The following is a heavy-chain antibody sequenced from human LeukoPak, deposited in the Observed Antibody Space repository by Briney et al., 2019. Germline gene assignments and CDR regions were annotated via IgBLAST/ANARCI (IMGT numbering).Heavy chain of an antibody. Sequence: GGSLRLSCSVSGFTFEDYAMHWVRQAPGKGLEWVSGISWNSGSIVYVESVKGRFTISRDNAENSLYLQMNSLRPEDTALYYCAKGSGRYWTFFDFWGQGTLVAVSS. CDR1: GFTFEDYA. V-gene: IGHV3-9*01. D-gene: IGHD1-26*01. J-gene: IGHJ4*02. CDR3: AKGSGRYWTFFDF. CDR2: ISWNSGSI.